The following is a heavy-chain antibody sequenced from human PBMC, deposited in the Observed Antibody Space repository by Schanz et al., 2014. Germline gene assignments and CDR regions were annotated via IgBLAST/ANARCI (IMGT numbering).Heavy chain of an antibody. V-gene: IGHV1-18*01. Sequence: QVQLVQSGAEVKKPGASVKVSCKASGYTFTSYGISWVRQAPGQGLEWVGWISVYTGNTKYGQKVQGRVTMTADTSTNTAYMELRSLRSDDTAVYYCARDRRLFDRDDLYYFDSWGQGTLVTVAS. J-gene: IGHJ4*02. CDR3: ARDRRLFDRDDLYYFDS. D-gene: IGHD3-10*02. CDR2: ISVYTGNT. CDR1: GYTFTSYG.